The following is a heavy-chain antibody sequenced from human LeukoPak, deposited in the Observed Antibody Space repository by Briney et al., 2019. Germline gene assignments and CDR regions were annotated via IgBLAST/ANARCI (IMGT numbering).Heavy chain of an antibody. V-gene: IGHV1-18*01. J-gene: IGHJ4*02. CDR3: ARAEHYYDSSGYYYVIAGGDY. D-gene: IGHD3-22*01. CDR2: ISAYNGNT. Sequence: ASVKVSCKASGYTFTSYGISWVRQAPGQGLEWVGWISAYNGNTNYAQKLQGRVPMTTDTSTSTAYMELRSLRSDDPAVYYCARAEHYYDSSGYYYVIAGGDYWGQGTLVNVSS. CDR1: GYTFTSYG.